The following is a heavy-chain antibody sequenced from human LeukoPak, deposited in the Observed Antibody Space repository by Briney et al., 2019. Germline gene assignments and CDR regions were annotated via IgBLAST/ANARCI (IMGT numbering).Heavy chain of an antibody. Sequence: QPSETLSLTCTVSADSLSSGGHYWAWIRQLPGKGLESIGFIHHSGSSRHNPSLKDRVAISVDASRKQFALRLSSVTAADTATYYCARGGNRFGGFYFDYWGQGIQVIVSS. J-gene: IGHJ4*02. CDR3: ARGGNRFGGFYFDY. CDR1: ADSLSSGGHY. CDR2: IHHSGSS. D-gene: IGHD3-10*01. V-gene: IGHV4-31*03.